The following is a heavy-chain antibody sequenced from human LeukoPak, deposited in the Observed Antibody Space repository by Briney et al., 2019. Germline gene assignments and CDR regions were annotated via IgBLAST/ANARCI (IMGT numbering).Heavy chain of an antibody. D-gene: IGHD3-22*01. CDR2: IYAGGNT. V-gene: IGHV4-4*07. CDR1: GGSVRSYY. Sequence: KTSETLSLTCTVSGGSVRSYYWSWIRQPAGKGLGWIGRIYAGGNTDHNPSLKSRVTMSVDSSKNQFSLRLSSVTAADTAVYYCAREHKDYDGDGYYYGYWGQGTLVTVSS. J-gene: IGHJ4*02. CDR3: AREHKDYDGDGYYYGY.